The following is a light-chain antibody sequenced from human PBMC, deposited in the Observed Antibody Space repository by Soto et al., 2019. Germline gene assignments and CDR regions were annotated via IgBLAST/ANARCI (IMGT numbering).Light chain of an antibody. CDR1: SSDVGGYDY. J-gene: IGLJ1*01. Sequence: QSVLTQPPSASGSPGQSVTISCTGTSSDVGGYDYVSWYQQYPGKAPKLIIYEVTKRPSGVPDRFSGSKSGNTASLTISGLQAEDEADYYCCSYAGSSTYVFGTGTKVTVL. V-gene: IGLV2-8*01. CDR3: CSYAGSSTYV. CDR2: EVT.